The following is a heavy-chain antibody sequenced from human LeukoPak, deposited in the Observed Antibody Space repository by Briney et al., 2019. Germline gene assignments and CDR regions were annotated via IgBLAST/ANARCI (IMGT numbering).Heavy chain of an antibody. J-gene: IGHJ3*02. V-gene: IGHV4-61*02. Sequence: SQTLSLTCTVSGDSISSGNYYWTWIRHPAGRGLEWIGRIYTSGNTNYNPSLKSQVTISMDTSKNQFSLNLNSVTAADTAVYYCARDRAGDSFDIWGQGTMVTVSS. CDR3: ARDRAGDSFDI. D-gene: IGHD7-27*01. CDR1: GDSISSGNYY. CDR2: IYTSGNT.